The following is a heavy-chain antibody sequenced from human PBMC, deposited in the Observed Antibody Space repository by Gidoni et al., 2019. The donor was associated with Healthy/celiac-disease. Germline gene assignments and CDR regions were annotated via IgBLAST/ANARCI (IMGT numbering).Heavy chain of an antibody. V-gene: IGHV3-30-3*01. D-gene: IGHD2-15*01. CDR2: ISYDRSNK. J-gene: IGHJ4*02. Sequence: QVQLVESGVGVVQLGRSLRLSCAASGFPFRSYALHWVRQAPGKGLEWVAVISYDRSNKYYADSVKGRFTISRDNSKNTLYLQMNSLRAEDTAVYYCARDQALGYCSGGSCRPFEYWGQGTLVTVSS. CDR1: GFPFRSYA. CDR3: ARDQALGYCSGGSCRPFEY.